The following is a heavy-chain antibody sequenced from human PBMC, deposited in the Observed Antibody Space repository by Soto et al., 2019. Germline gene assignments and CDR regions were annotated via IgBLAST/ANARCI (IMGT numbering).Heavy chain of an antibody. CDR2: IWYDGSIK. CDR3: PRAFSPGVAGRLFDF. V-gene: IGHV3-33*08. Sequence: PGGSLRLSCVASGLTFSSYGMHWVRQAPGKGLEWLAVIWYDGSIKYYADSVKGRFTISRDDSKNTLYLQMDSLRVEDSAIYYCPRAFSPGVAGRLFDFWGLGTPVTVSS. J-gene: IGHJ4*02. D-gene: IGHD6-19*01. CDR1: GLTFSSYG.